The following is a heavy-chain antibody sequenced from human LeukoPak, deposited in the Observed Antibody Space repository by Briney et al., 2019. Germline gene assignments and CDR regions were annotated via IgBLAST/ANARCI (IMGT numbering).Heavy chain of an antibody. Sequence: GESLKISCKGSGYSFTSYWIGWVRQMPGKGLEWMGIIYPGDSDTRYSPSFQGQVIISADKSISTAYLQWSSLKASDTAMYYCARHPRDILTGSNWFDRWGQGMLVAVSS. V-gene: IGHV5-51*01. CDR2: IYPGDSDT. CDR1: GYSFTSYW. CDR3: ARHPRDILTGSNWFDR. J-gene: IGHJ5*01. D-gene: IGHD3-9*01.